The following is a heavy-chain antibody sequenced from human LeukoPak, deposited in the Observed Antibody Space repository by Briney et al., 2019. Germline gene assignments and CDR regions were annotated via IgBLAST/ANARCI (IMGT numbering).Heavy chain of an antibody. V-gene: IGHV3-74*01. J-gene: IGHJ6*02. CDR2: INSDGSST. CDR1: GFTFSSYW. D-gene: IGHD3-10*01. Sequence: RGSLRLSCAASGFTFSSYWMHWVRQAPGKGLVWVSRINSDGSSTSYADSVKGRFTISRDNAKNTLYLQMNSLRAEDTAVYYCARVNVPRITMVRGVYYGMDVWGQGTTVTVSS. CDR3: ARVNVPRITMVRGVYYGMDV.